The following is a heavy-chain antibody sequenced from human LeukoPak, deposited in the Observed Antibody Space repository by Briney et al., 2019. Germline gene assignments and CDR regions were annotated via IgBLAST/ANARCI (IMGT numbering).Heavy chain of an antibody. J-gene: IGHJ6*03. D-gene: IGHD1-26*01. CDR3: AREELLRYYYYMDV. Sequence: GGSLRLSCAASGFTFSSYSMNRVRQAPGKGLEWVSYISRSSSTIYYADSVKGRFIISRDNAKNSLYLQMNSLRAEDTAVYYCAREELLRYYYYMDVWGKGTTVTVSS. CDR1: GFTFSSYS. CDR2: ISRSSSTI. V-gene: IGHV3-48*01.